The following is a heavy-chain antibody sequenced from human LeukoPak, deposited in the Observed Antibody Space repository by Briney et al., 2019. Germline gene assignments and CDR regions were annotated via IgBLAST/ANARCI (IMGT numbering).Heavy chain of an antibody. J-gene: IGHJ3*02. Sequence: ASVTVSCKASGYTFTDYYIHWVRQAPGQGLEWMGWINPNSGGTNYAQKFQGRVTMTRDTSISTAYMELSRLRSDDTAVYYCAREDEYCTSTSCYAFDIWGQGTMVTVSS. D-gene: IGHD2-2*01. CDR3: AREDEYCTSTSCYAFDI. CDR1: GYTFTDYY. CDR2: INPNSGGT. V-gene: IGHV1-2*02.